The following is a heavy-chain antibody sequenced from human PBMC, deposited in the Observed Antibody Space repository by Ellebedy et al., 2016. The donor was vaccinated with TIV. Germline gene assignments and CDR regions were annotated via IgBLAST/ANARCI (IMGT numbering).Heavy chain of an antibody. J-gene: IGHJ4*02. Sequence: SLKISCAASGFPFDEYAMHWVRQVPGKGLEWVSGISWNSGGLLYADSVKGRFTISRANAKNSLYLQMNSLRGEDTGVYYCAADMRTWGPAAPDSWGQGTLVTVSS. CDR2: ISWNSGGL. CDR3: AADMRTWGPAAPDS. D-gene: IGHD6-13*01. CDR1: GFPFDEYA. V-gene: IGHV3-9*01.